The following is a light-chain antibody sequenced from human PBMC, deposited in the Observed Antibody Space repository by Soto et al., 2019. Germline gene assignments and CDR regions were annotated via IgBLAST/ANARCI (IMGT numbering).Light chain of an antibody. Sequence: DIEVTQSPSSQSASVGDRFTIXXQASDDIINSLNWYQQKPGKAPKXVIHDASILQTGVPSRFSGSGAGTDFTFTITSLQPEDIATYYCQQYDILPITFGGGTKVDIK. V-gene: IGKV1-33*01. CDR3: QQYDILPIT. J-gene: IGKJ4*01. CDR2: DAS. CDR1: DDIINS.